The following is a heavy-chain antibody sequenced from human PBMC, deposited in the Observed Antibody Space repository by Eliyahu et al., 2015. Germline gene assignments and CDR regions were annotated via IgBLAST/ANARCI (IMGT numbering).Heavy chain of an antibody. CDR2: IIPTFGTT. CDR3: ARPHYDTTGFYSYGMNV. V-gene: IGHV1-69*06. D-gene: IGHD3-22*01. J-gene: IGHJ6*02. CDR1: GGTXSXYT. Sequence: QMQLVQSGAEVKGPDSSVKVXCRASGGTXSXYTFTWVRQAPGQGLEWMGGIIPTFGTTEYAQRFRDRVTITADKATSTVYMELSSLRSEDTAMYYCARPHYDTTGFYSYGMNVWGQGTTVTVSS.